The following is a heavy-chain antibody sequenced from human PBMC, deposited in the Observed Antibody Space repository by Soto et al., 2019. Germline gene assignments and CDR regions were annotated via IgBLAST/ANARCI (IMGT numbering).Heavy chain of an antibody. CDR3: AREYSSSSGYYYGMDV. V-gene: IGHV1-2*04. CDR1: GYTFTGYY. CDR2: INPNSGGT. J-gene: IGHJ6*02. D-gene: IGHD6-6*01. Sequence: QVQLVQSGAEVKKPGASVKVSCKASGYTFTGYYMHWVRQAPGQGLEWMGWINPNSGGTNYAQKFQGWVTMTRDTSTSTAYMELSRLRSDDTAVYYCAREYSSSSGYYYGMDVWGQGTTVTVSS.